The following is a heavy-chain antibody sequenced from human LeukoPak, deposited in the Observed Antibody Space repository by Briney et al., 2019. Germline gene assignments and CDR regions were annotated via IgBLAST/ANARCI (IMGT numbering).Heavy chain of an antibody. CDR2: ISSSSSYI. D-gene: IGHD3-10*01. Sequence: GGSLRLSCAASGFTFSSYSMNWVRQAPGKGLEWVSSISSSSSYIYYADSVKGRFTISRDNAKNSLYLQMNSLRAEDTAVYYCARGDRITMVRGVITEFYYYYGMDVWGKGTTVTVSS. J-gene: IGHJ6*04. CDR3: ARGDRITMVRGVITEFYYYYGMDV. CDR1: GFTFSSYS. V-gene: IGHV3-21*01.